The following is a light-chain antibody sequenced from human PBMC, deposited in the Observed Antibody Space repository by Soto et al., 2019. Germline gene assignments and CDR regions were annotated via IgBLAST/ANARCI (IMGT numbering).Light chain of an antibody. CDR2: GVS. J-gene: IGKJ2*01. V-gene: IGKV3-20*01. Sequence: IVLTQSPVTLSLSPGERATLSCRASQSFTYTYLAWYQQKPGRSPRLLVYGVSARAAGISDRFSGSGSGTEFTLTINRLEPEDSAIYYCQQYESIPFTFGQGTKLEIK. CDR3: QQYESIPFT. CDR1: QSFTYTY.